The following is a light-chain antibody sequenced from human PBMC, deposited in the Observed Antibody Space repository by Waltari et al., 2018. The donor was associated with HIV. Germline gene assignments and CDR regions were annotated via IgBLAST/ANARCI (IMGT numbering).Light chain of an antibody. V-gene: IGKV2-28*01. CDR3: MQALQTPLT. CDR2: LGA. J-gene: IGKJ4*01. CDR1: QSLLHSNGYNY. Sequence: DIVLTQSPLYLAVTPGEPASISCRSSQSLLHSNGYNYLDWYLQKPGQSAQLLIFLGANRASGVPDRFSGSGSGTEFILKISRVEAEDVGHYYCMQALQTPLTFGGGTKVEIK.